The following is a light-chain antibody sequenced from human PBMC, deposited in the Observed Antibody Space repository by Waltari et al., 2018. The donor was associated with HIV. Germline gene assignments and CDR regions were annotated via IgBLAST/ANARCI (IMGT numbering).Light chain of an antibody. V-gene: IGKV3-15*01. CDR1: QSITNN. Sequence: EIVMTQSPATLSVSPGERATLSCRASQSITNNLAWYQQKPGQAPRLLIYGAFTRATGIPARFSGSGSGTEFTLTISSLQSEDSAIYYCQQYGNWPPRYTFGQGTKLRSN. CDR3: QQYGNWPPRYT. J-gene: IGKJ2*01. CDR2: GAF.